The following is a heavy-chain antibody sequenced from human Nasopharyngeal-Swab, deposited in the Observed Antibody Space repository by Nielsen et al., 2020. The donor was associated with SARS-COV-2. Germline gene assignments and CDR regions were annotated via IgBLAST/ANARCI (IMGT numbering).Heavy chain of an antibody. CDR3: ARDSGQDYDILTGYYVPLFYGMDV. J-gene: IGHJ6*02. D-gene: IGHD3-9*01. CDR2: IKQDGGEK. CDR1: GFTFSNNW. V-gene: IGHV3-7*01. Sequence: GGSLRLSCAPSGFTFSNNWMSWVRHAPGKGLGWVANIKQDGGEKYYVDSVKGRFTISRDNAKNSLYLQMNSLRPEDTAVYYCARDSGQDYDILTGYYVPLFYGMDVWGQGTTVTVSS.